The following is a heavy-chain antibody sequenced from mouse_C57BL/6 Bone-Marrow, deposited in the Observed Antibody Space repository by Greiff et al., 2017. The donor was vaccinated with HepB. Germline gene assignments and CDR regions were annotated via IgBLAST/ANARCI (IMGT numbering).Heavy chain of an antibody. CDR3: ARQVRLRAMDY. J-gene: IGHJ4*01. V-gene: IGHV1-59*01. CDR2: IDPSDSYT. D-gene: IGHD3-2*02. Sequence: QVQLQQPGAELVRPGTSVKLSCKASGYTFTSYWMHWVKQRPGQGLEWIGVIDPSDSYTNYNQKFKGKATLTVDTSSSTAYMQLSSLTSEDSAVYCCARQVRLRAMDYWGQGTSVTVSS. CDR1: GYTFTSYW.